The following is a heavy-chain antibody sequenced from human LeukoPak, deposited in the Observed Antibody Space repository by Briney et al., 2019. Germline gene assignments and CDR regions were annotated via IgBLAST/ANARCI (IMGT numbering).Heavy chain of an antibody. J-gene: IGHJ4*02. Sequence: GGSLRPSCAASGFTFSSYSMNWVRQAPGKGLEWVSYISSSSSPIYYADSVKGRFTISRDNAKNSLYLQMNSLRAEDTAVYYCARDGELDLQLVLLDYWGQGTLVTVSS. CDR2: ISSSSSPI. D-gene: IGHD6-13*01. V-gene: IGHV3-48*04. CDR3: ARDGELDLQLVLLDY. CDR1: GFTFSSYS.